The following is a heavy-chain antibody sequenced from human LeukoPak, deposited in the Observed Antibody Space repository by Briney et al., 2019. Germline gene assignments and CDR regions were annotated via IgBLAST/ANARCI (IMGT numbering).Heavy chain of an antibody. D-gene: IGHD2-15*01. Sequence: GGSLRLSCAASGFTFSSYAMSWARQAPGKGLEWVSAISGSGGSTYYADSVKGRFTISRDNSKNTLYLQMNSLRAEDTAVYYCAKAIVVVDNYGMDVWGQGTTVTVSS. CDR1: GFTFSSYA. J-gene: IGHJ6*02. CDR2: ISGSGGST. CDR3: AKAIVVVDNYGMDV. V-gene: IGHV3-23*01.